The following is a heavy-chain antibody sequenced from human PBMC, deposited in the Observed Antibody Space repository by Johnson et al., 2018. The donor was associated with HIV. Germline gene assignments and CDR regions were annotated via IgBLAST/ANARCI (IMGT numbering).Heavy chain of an antibody. J-gene: IGHJ3*02. CDR2: IKNDGSEK. CDR3: ARGRGALDI. Sequence: VQLVEYGGGVVQPGRSLRLSCAASGFTFSSYAMHWVRQAPGKGLEWVANIKNDGSEKYYVASVKGRFTISRDNNNNSLYLQMNSLRAEDTAVYYCARGRGALDIWGQGTKV. D-gene: IGHD3-16*01. CDR1: GFTFSSYA. V-gene: IGHV3-7*03.